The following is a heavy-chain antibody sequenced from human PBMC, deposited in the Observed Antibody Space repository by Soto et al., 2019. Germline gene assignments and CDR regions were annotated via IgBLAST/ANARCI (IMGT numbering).Heavy chain of an antibody. V-gene: IGHV1-18*01. CDR3: TKAAKFDDIYPGYFVNDL. CDR2: ISPNSEKT. J-gene: IGHJ5*02. D-gene: IGHD3-9*01. CDR1: GYTFSNFG. Sequence: GASVKVSCKASGYTFSNFGISWVRQAPGEGMEGMGWISPNSEKTKIAQRFEGRVTMTTDISTSTSYLDLRGLTSDDTAVYYSTKAAKFDDIYPGYFVNDLWGQGTPVT.